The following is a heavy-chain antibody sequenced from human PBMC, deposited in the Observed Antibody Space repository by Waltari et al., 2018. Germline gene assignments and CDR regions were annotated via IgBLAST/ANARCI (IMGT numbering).Heavy chain of an antibody. D-gene: IGHD4-4*01. J-gene: IGHJ6*02. CDR3: ARRRNYPGGSMDV. V-gene: IGHV5-51*01. Sequence: EVQLVQAGAEVKKPGECLKIACKDSGYSFTSYWIGWVRQMPGKGLEWMGIIYPGDSATRYRPSFQGHVTTSADKSIRTAYLQWSSLTASATAMYYCARRRNYPGGSMDVWGQGTTVTVSS. CDR1: GYSFTSYW. CDR2: IYPGDSAT.